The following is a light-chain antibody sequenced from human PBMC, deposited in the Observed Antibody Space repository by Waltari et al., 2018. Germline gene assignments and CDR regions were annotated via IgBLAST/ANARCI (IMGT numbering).Light chain of an antibody. CDR1: QSISPW. J-gene: IGKJ3*01. Sequence: SRASQSISPWLAWYQHKPGKAPKLLIYKASTLESGVPSRFSGSGSGTEFTLTISSLQPDDFATYYCQQYNTFSFTFGPGTKVDIK. V-gene: IGKV1-5*03. CDR2: KAS. CDR3: QQYNTFSFT.